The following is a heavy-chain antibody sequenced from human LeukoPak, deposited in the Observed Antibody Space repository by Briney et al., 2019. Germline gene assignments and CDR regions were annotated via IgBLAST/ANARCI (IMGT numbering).Heavy chain of an antibody. V-gene: IGHV5-51*01. Sequence: GESLKISCKGSGYTFITYWIAWVRQMPGKGLEWMGIIYPGDSDTKYSPSFQGQVTISADKSISTAYLQWSSLKASDTAMYYCARGPNDYVWGSYPYDFDYWGQGTLVTVSS. J-gene: IGHJ4*02. CDR3: ARGPNDYVWGSYPYDFDY. CDR2: IYPGDSDT. D-gene: IGHD3-16*02. CDR1: GYTFITYW.